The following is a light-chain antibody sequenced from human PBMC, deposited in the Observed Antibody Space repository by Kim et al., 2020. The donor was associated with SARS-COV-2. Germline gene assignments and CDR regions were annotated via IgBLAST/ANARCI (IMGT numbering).Light chain of an antibody. CDR1: NIGSKS. CDR2: YDS. J-gene: IGLJ3*02. V-gene: IGLV3-21*04. CDR3: QVWDSSSDHRV. Sequence: APGKRATITCGGNNIGSKSVHWYQQKPGQAPVLVIYYDSDRPSGIPERFSGSNSGNTATLTISRVEAGDEADYYCQVWDSSSDHRVFGGGTQLTVL.